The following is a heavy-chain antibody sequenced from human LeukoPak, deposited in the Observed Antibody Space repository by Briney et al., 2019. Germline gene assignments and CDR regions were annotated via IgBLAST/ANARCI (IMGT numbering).Heavy chain of an antibody. CDR2: IYTSGST. J-gene: IGHJ6*02. CDR1: GGSISSGSYD. V-gene: IGHV4-61*02. Sequence: TSQTLSLTCTVSGGSISSGSYDWSWIRQPAGKGLEWIGRIYTSGSTNYNPSLKSRVTISVDTSKNQFSLKLSSVTAADTAVYYCARDRYDFWSGSYYYYGMDVWGQGTTVTVSS. CDR3: ARDRYDFWSGSYYYYGMDV. D-gene: IGHD3-3*01.